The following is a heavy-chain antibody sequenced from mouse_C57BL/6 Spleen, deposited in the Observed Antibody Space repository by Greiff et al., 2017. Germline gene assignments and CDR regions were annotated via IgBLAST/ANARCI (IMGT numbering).Heavy chain of an antibody. D-gene: IGHD2-5*01. J-gene: IGHJ1*03. CDR2: ISSGSSTI. CDR3: AKRYYSNYRYFDV. CDR1: GFTFSDYG. Sequence: DVKLVESGGGLVKPGGSLKLSCAASGFTFSDYGMHWVRQAPEKGLEWVAYISSGSSTIYYADPVTGRFTISRDTAKNTLFLQMTSLRSEDTAMYYCAKRYYSNYRYFDVWGTGTTVTVSS. V-gene: IGHV5-17*01.